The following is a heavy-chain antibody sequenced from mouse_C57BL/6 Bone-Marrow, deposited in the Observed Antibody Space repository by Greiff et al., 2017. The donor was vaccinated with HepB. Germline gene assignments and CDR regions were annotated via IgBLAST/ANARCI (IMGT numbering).Heavy chain of an antibody. J-gene: IGHJ3*01. CDR2: IHPNSGST. CDR1: GYTFTSYW. V-gene: IGHV1-64*01. CDR3: ADYGSSSVAY. D-gene: IGHD1-1*01. Sequence: VKLQESGAELVKPGASVKLSCKASGYTFTSYWMHWVKQRPGQGLEWIGMIHPNSGSTNYNEKFKSKATLTVDKSSSTAYMQLSSLTSEDSAVYYCADYGSSSVAYWGQGTLVTVSA.